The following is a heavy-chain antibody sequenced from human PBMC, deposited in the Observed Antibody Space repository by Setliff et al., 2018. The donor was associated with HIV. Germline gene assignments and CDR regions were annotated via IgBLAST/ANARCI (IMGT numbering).Heavy chain of an antibody. Sequence: SETLSLTCTVSGDSISGYYWSWIRQSPGKGLEWIGFIYETGSTYYNPSLKSRVSISIDTSKNQFSLKLSSVTAADTAVYFCARDGYTNGYGYYYFYMDVWGKGTTVTVSS. J-gene: IGHJ6*03. D-gene: IGHD5-18*01. CDR2: IYETGST. V-gene: IGHV4-59*12. CDR1: GDSISGYY. CDR3: ARDGYTNGYGYYYFYMDV.